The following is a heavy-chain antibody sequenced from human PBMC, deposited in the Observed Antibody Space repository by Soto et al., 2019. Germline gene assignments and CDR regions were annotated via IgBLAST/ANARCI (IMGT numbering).Heavy chain of an antibody. CDR2: INSDDRAT. V-gene: IGHV3-64D*06. Sequence: GESLKISCSGSGYSFTSYAMDWVRQVPGKGLEYVSSINSDDRATFYRDSVQGRFTISSDNSRNTLSLQMSSLRAADTAIYYCVKKQWVDYWGQGTLVTVSS. CDR1: GYSFTSYA. CDR3: VKKQWVDY. D-gene: IGHD6-19*01. J-gene: IGHJ4*02.